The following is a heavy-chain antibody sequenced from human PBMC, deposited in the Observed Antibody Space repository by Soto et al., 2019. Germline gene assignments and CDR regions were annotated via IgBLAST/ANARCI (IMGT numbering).Heavy chain of an antibody. CDR3: ARDLPSISGRPGGWFDP. V-gene: IGHV3-7*01. Sequence: EVQLVESGGALVQPGGSLSLSCAASGFPFSRYWMSWVRQAPGKGLEWVANIKQDGSEKSYVDSVKGRFTISRDNAKNSLNLQMNSLRAEDTAVYFCARDLPSISGRPGGWFDPWGQGTLVTVSS. CDR1: GFPFSRYW. D-gene: IGHD6-6*01. CDR2: IKQDGSEK. J-gene: IGHJ5*02.